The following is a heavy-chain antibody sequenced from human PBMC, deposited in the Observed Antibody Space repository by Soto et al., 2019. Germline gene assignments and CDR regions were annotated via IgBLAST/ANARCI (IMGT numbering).Heavy chain of an antibody. J-gene: IGHJ6*02. V-gene: IGHV3-30*04. D-gene: IGHD5-12*01. CDR1: GFTLSNYA. CDR2: MSYDGRDE. Sequence: HPGGSLRLSCAASGFTLSNYALHWVRQAPDKGLEWVALMSYDGRDEYYADSVRGRFTISRDNSKDSLYLQMNSLTVEDSAVYYCARVGTKVATIGYGMDVWGQGTTVTVSS. CDR3: ARVGTKVATIGYGMDV.